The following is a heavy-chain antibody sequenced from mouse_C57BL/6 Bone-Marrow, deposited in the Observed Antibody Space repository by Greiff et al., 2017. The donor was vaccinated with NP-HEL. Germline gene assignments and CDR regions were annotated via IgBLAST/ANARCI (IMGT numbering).Heavy chain of an antibody. CDR1: GFTFSSYT. CDR3: ARHVYYGSSYVAWFAY. V-gene: IGHV5-9*01. J-gene: IGHJ3*01. CDR2: ISGGGGNT. D-gene: IGHD1-1*01. Sequence: EVQLVESGGGLVKPGGSLKLSCAASGFTFSSYTMSWVRQTPEKRLEWVATISGGGGNTYYPDSVKGRFTISRDNAKNTLYLQMSSLRSEDTALYYCARHVYYGSSYVAWFAYWGQGTLVTVSA.